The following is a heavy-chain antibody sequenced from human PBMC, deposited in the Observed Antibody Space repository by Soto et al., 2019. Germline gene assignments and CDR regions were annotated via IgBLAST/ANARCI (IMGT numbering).Heavy chain of an antibody. V-gene: IGHV4-59*01. CDR3: ERDKEQNHGAVIGY. D-gene: IGHD2-8*02. CDR2: TNYNGRT. J-gene: IGHJ4*02. Sequence: SETLSLTCTVSGGSISTYFWNWVRQVPGKGLEWIGYTNYNGRTNYIYNPSLKSRVTISVDTSKNQFSLHLSSVTAADTAVYFCERDKEQNHGAVIGYWGQGTLVTVSS. CDR1: GGSISTYF.